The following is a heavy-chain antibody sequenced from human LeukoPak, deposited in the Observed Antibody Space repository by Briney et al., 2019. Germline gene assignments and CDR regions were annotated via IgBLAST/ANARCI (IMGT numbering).Heavy chain of an antibody. CDR3: ARQGSDSSGLTPHFHDY. CDR1: GFTFSSYA. J-gene: IGHJ4*02. Sequence: GGSLRLSCAASGFTFSSYAMHWVRQAPGKGLEWVAVISYDGSNKYYADSVKGRFTISRDNSKNTLYLRMNSLRAEDTAVYYCARQGSDSSGLTPHFHDYWGQGTLVTVSS. D-gene: IGHD3-22*01. CDR2: ISYDGSNK. V-gene: IGHV3-30-3*01.